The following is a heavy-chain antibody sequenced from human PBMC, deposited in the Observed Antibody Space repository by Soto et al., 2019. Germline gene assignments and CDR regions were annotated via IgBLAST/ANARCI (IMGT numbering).Heavy chain of an antibody. CDR1: GGTFSYA. J-gene: IGHJ4*02. V-gene: IGHV1-69*01. Sequence: QVQLVQSGAEVKKPGSSVKVSCKASGGTFSYAISWVRQAPGQGLEWMGGIIPIFGTANYAQKFQGRVTITADESTSTAYMELSSLRSEDTAVYYCASNEGRFLEQEMGDYWGQGTLVTVSS. CDR3: ASNEGRFLEQEMGDY. CDR2: IIPIFGTA. D-gene: IGHD3-3*01.